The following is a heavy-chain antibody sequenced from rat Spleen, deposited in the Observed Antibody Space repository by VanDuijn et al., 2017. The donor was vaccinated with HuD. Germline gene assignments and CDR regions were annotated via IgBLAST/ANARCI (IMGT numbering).Heavy chain of an antibody. CDR2: LSTGGGNT. D-gene: IGHD1-11*01. CDR1: GFTYSNYV. V-gene: IGHV5S13*01. CDR3: AKDRTEGIERVPFDY. Sequence: EVQLVESGGGLVQPGRSLKLSCAASGFTYSNYVMAWVRQAPTKGLEWVAPLSTGGGNTYYRDSVKGRFTIARDNAKNTLYLQMDSLRSEDTATYYCAKDRTEGIERVPFDYWGQGVMVTVSS. J-gene: IGHJ2*01.